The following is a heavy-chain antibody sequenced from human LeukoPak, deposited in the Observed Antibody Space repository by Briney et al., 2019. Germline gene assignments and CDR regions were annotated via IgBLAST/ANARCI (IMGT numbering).Heavy chain of an antibody. D-gene: IGHD3-9*01. CDR2: ITNNGDST. J-gene: IGHJ3*02. CDR1: GFTFSTYP. CDR3: TRDLSPSYILRYYDALDI. V-gene: IGHV3-64*01. Sequence: GGSLRLSCVASGFTFSTYPMHWVRQAPGKGLEYVSAITNNGDSTYHANSVKDRFTISRDNAKNSLYLQMNSLRGEDTAVYYCTRDLSPSYILRYYDALDIWGQGTMVTVSS.